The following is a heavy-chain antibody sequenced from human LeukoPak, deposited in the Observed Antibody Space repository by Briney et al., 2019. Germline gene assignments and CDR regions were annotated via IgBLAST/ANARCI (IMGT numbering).Heavy chain of an antibody. D-gene: IGHD2-2*01. CDR3: ACNPAYCSSTSCYQSAFDI. J-gene: IGHJ3*02. CDR1: GGSFSGYY. Sequence: PSATLSLTCAVYGGSFSGYYWSWIRQPPGKGLEWIGEINHSGSTNYNPSLKSRVTISVDTSKNQFSLKLSSVTAADTAVYYCACNPAYCSSTSCYQSAFDIWGQGTMVTVSS. CDR2: INHSGST. V-gene: IGHV4-34*01.